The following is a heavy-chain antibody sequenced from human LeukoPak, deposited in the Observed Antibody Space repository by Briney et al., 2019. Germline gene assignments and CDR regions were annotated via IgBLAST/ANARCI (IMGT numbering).Heavy chain of an antibody. D-gene: IGHD5-24*01. CDR3: ARVGGDGYNLNY. CDR1: GFTFSSYS. Sequence: GGSLRLSCAASGFTFSSYSMNWVRQAPGKGLEWVSSISSSSSYIYYADSVKGRFTISRDNDKNSLYLQMNSLRAEDTAVYYCARVGGDGYNLNYWGQGTLVTVSS. CDR2: ISSSSSYI. V-gene: IGHV3-21*01. J-gene: IGHJ4*02.